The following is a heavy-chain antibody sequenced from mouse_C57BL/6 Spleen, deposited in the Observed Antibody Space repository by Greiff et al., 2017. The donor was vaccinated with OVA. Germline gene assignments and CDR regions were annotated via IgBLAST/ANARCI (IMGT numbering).Heavy chain of an antibody. D-gene: IGHD1-1*01. CDR1: GYTFTDYE. CDR3: TRHYYGSSYPFAD. Sequence: QVQLQQSGAELVRPGASVTLSCKASGYTFTDYEMHWVKQTPVHGLEWIGAIDPETGGTAYNQKFKGKAILTADKSSSTAYMELRSLTSEDSAVYYCTRHYYGSSYPFADWGQGTLVTVSA. CDR2: IDPETGGT. V-gene: IGHV1-15*01. J-gene: IGHJ3*01.